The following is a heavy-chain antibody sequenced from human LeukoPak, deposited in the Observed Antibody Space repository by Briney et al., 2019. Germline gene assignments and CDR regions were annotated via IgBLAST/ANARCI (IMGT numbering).Heavy chain of an antibody. V-gene: IGHV3-23*01. Sequence: PGGSLRLSCAASGFTFSTYDMTWVRQAPGKGLECVSGISGSGGSTYYADSVKGRFTISRDNSRNTLYLQMNSLRAEDTAVYYCAPLVTMVRGVIPLGVWGKGTTVTISS. CDR2: ISGSGGST. CDR3: APLVTMVRGVIPLGV. J-gene: IGHJ6*04. D-gene: IGHD3-10*01. CDR1: GFTFSTYD.